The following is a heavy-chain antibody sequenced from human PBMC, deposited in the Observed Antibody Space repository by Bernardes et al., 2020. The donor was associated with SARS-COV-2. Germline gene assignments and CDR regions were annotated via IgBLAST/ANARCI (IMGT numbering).Heavy chain of an antibody. Sequence: GGSLRLSCAASGFTFSNAWMSWVRQAPGKGLEWVGRIKSKTDGGTTDYAAPVKGRFTISRDDSKNTLYLQMNSLKTEDTAVYYCTPGGAITIFGVVIVMDSFDIWGQGTMVTVSS. CDR1: GFTFSNAW. D-gene: IGHD3-3*01. V-gene: IGHV3-15*01. CDR2: IKSKTDGGTT. J-gene: IGHJ3*02. CDR3: TPGGAITIFGVVIVMDSFDI.